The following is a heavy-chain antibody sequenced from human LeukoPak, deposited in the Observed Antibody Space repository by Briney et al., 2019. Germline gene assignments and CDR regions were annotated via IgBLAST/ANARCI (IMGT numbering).Heavy chain of an antibody. V-gene: IGHV3-74*01. D-gene: IGHD3-16*01. CDR3: NGGGGWPGY. CDR1: GFTFSSYW. Sequence: PGGSLRLSCAASGFTFSSYWMHWVRQAPGKGLVWVSRIASDGSTVYADSVKGRFTSSRDKAKDVVCLEIESLRVEDTGVDYCNGGGGWPGYWGQGILVTVSS. J-gene: IGHJ4*02. CDR2: IASDGST.